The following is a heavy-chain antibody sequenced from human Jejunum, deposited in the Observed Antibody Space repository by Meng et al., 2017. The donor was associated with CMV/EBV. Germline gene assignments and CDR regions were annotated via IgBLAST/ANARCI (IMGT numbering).Heavy chain of an antibody. CDR2: IIAVLKTP. Sequence: QVQVVRSGTEVKKPGSSVKVSCKSSGGVFNNYALNWVRQAPGQGLEWMGGIIAVLKTPTYAQKFRGRLTITAGESTGTTYMDLTSLTSEDTAVYYCARGFSNGYLPFDYWGQGTLVTVSS. CDR1: GGVFNNYA. D-gene: IGHD3-22*01. V-gene: IGHV1-69*01. J-gene: IGHJ4*02. CDR3: ARGFSNGYLPFDY.